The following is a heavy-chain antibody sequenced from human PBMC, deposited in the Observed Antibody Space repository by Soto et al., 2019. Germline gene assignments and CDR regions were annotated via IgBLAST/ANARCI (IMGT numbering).Heavy chain of an antibody. CDR3: ARESGAGWYIYYYGMDV. Sequence: ASVKVSCKASGYTFTSYGISWVRQAPGQGLEWMGWISAYNGNTNYAQKLQGRVTMTTDTSTSTAYMGLRSLRSDDTAVYYCARESGAGWYIYYYGMDVWGQGTTVTVSS. CDR1: GYTFTSYG. J-gene: IGHJ6*02. V-gene: IGHV1-18*04. CDR2: ISAYNGNT. D-gene: IGHD6-19*01.